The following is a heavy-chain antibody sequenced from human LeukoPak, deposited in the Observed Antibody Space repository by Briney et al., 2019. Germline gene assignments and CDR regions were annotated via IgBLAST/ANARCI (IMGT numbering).Heavy chain of an antibody. J-gene: IGHJ4*02. D-gene: IGHD2-15*01. Sequence: GESLKIPCKGSGYSFTSYWIGWVRQLPGKGLEWMGIIYPADSETRYSPSFQGQVTISADKSINTAYLQWSSLKASDTAMYYCARQKYVGRLTEYWGQGTLVTVSS. V-gene: IGHV5-51*01. CDR3: ARQKYVGRLTEY. CDR2: IYPADSET. CDR1: GYSFTSYW.